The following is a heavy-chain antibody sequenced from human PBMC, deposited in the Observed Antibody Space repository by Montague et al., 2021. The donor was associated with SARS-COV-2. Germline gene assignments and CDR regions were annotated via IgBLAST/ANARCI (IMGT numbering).Heavy chain of an antibody. CDR2: IYYSGST. J-gene: IGHJ4*02. CDR3: ARGRQHINMVVVVVTGGEYYFDF. Sequence: SETLSLTCTVTGGSLSSYYWSWIRQPPGKGLEWIGYIYYSGSTNYNPSLKSRVTISVDTSENQFSLKMTSVTAADTAVYYCARGRQHINMVVVVVTGGEYYFDFWGQGTLVAVSS. CDR1: GGSLSSYY. D-gene: IGHD3-22*01. V-gene: IGHV4-59*12.